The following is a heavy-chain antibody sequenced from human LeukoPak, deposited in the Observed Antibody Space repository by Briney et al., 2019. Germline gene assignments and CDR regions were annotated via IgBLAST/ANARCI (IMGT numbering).Heavy chain of an antibody. CDR2: ISWNSGSI. J-gene: IGHJ4*02. D-gene: IGHD3-10*01. CDR1: GFTFDDYA. CDR3: AKGHSNYGSGSYDY. Sequence: QSGGSLRLSCAASGFTFDDYAMHWVRQAPGKGLEWVSGISWNSGSIGYADSVKGRFTISRDNAKNSLYLQMNSLRAEDMALYYCAKGHSNYGSGSYDYWGQGTLVTVSS. V-gene: IGHV3-9*03.